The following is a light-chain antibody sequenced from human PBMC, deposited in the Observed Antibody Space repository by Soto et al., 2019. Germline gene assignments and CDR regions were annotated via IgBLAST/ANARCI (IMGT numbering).Light chain of an antibody. CDR1: SSDVGNYKY. J-gene: IGLJ1*01. Sequence: QSVLTQPPSASGNPGQRLTISCTGTSSDVGNYKYVSWYQQHPGKAPKLMIYEVSNRPSGVSNRFSGSKSGNTASLTISGLQAEDETDYYCFSYTSSGTYVFGTGTKVTVL. CDR3: FSYTSSGTYV. V-gene: IGLV2-14*01. CDR2: EVS.